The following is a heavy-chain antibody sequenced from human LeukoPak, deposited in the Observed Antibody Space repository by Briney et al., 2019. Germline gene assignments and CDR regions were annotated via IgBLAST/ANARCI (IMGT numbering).Heavy chain of an antibody. V-gene: IGHV3-20*04. CDR3: AKEDCSGGRCYSLHY. Sequence: GGSLRLSCAASGFTFDDYGMTWVRQTPGKGLEWVSTINWNGGSTAYADSVKGRFTISRDNAKNSLYLQMNSLRAEDAAVYYRAKEDCSGGRCYSLHYWGQGTLVTVSS. CDR2: INWNGGST. CDR1: GFTFDDYG. D-gene: IGHD2-15*01. J-gene: IGHJ4*02.